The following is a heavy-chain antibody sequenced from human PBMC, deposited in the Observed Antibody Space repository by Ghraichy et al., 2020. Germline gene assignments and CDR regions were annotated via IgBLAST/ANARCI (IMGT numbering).Heavy chain of an antibody. CDR3: AKAPTDFWSGEGGDSMDV. D-gene: IGHD3-3*01. CDR1: GFTFSSYG. CDR2: IRYDGSNK. J-gene: IGHJ6*02. V-gene: IGHV3-30*02. Sequence: GGSLRLSCAASGFTFSSYGMHWVRQAPGKGLEWVAFIRYDGSNKYYADSVKGRFTISRDNSKNTLYLQMNSLRAEDTAVYYCAKAPTDFWSGEGGDSMDVWGQGTTVTVSS.